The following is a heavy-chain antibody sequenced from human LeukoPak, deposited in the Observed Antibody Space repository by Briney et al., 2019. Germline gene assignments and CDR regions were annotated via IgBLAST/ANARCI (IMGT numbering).Heavy chain of an antibody. D-gene: IGHD6-19*01. CDR3: VFSSGWRKNAFDI. CDR1: GGSFSGYY. Sequence: SETLSLTCAVYGGSFSGYYWSWIRRPPGKGLEWIGEINHSGSTNYNPSLKRRVTISVDTSKNQFSLKLSSVTAADTAVYYCVFSSGWRKNAFDIWGQGTMVTVSS. V-gene: IGHV4-34*01. J-gene: IGHJ3*02. CDR2: INHSGST.